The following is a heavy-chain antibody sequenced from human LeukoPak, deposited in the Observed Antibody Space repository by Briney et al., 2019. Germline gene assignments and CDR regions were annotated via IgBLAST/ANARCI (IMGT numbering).Heavy chain of an antibody. D-gene: IGHD3-9*01. V-gene: IGHV4-30-2*01. J-gene: IGHJ4*02. CDR3: ARGGRYYDILTGYYPYYFDY. Sequence: SETLSLTCAVSGGSISSGGYSWSWIRQPPGKGLEWIGYIYHSGSTYYNPSLKSRVTISVDRSKNQFSLKLSSVTAADTAVYYCARGGRYYDILTGYYPYYFDYWGQGTLVIVSS. CDR2: IYHSGST. CDR1: GGSISSGGYS.